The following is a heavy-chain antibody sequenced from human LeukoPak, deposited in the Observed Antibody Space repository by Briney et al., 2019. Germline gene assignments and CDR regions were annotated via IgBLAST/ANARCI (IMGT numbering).Heavy chain of an antibody. CDR1: GYSISGGYY. Sequence: SETLSLTCTVSGYSISGGYYWGWIRQPPGKGLEWIGSIYHSGSTYYNPSLKSRVTISVDTSKNQFSLKLSSVTAADTAVYYCARDEAVAGNSVDYWGQGTLVTVSS. V-gene: IGHV4-38-2*02. J-gene: IGHJ4*02. D-gene: IGHD6-19*01. CDR2: IYHSGST. CDR3: ARDEAVAGNSVDY.